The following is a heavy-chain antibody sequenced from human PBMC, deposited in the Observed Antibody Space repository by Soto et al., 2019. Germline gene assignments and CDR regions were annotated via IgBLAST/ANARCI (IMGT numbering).Heavy chain of an antibody. V-gene: IGHV3-33*01. CDR2: IWYDGGNK. D-gene: IGHD6-19*01. CDR1: GFTFGSHG. J-gene: IGHJ4*02. Sequence: QVQLVESGGGVVQPGRSLRLSCAASGFTFGSHGMHWVRQAPGKGLEWVSLIWYDGGNKYYADSVKGRFTISRDNSKNTLYLQMNSRGAEDTAVYYCARSYSSAWYLFDYWGQGSLVTVSS. CDR3: ARSYSSAWYLFDY.